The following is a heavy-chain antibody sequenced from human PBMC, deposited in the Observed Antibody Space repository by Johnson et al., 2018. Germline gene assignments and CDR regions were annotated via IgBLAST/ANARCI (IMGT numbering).Heavy chain of an antibody. CDR2: INSDGSST. J-gene: IGHJ1*01. CDR3: ARDENYWSSTSCYPLAQH. Sequence: VQLQESGGGLVQPGGSLRLSCAASGFTFSSYWMHWVRQAPGKGLVWVSRINSDGSSTSYADSVKGRFTISRDDAKNTLYLQMNSLRAEDTGVYYCARDENYWSSTSCYPLAQHWGQGTLVTVSS. V-gene: IGHV3-74*01. D-gene: IGHD2-2*01. CDR1: GFTFSSYW.